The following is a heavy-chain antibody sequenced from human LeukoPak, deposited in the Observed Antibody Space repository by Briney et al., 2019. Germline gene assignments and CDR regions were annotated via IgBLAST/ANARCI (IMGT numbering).Heavy chain of an antibody. CDR2: MNPNSANT. D-gene: IGHD6-19*01. V-gene: IGHV1-8*02. CDR1: GYTFTTYD. Sequence: EASVKVSCKASGYTFTTYDINWVRQVTGQGLEWMGWMNPNSANTAYAQNFQGRVTITSNTSISTAYMDLTSLRSEDTAVYYCARRAVGNSYYSYMDVWGKGTTVTVSS. CDR3: ARRAVGNSYYSYMDV. J-gene: IGHJ6*03.